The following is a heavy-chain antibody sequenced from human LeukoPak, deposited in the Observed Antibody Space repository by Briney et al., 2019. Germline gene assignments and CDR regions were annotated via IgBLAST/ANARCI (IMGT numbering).Heavy chain of an antibody. V-gene: IGHV4-34*01. D-gene: IGHD3-10*01. J-gene: IGHJ6*03. CDR2: INHSGST. Sequence: SETLSLTCAVYGGSFSGYYWSWIRQPPGKGLEWIGEINHSGSTNYNPSLKSRVTISVDTSKNQFSLKLSSVTAADTAVYYYARGPHYGSGSYYSRYYYYYYMDVWGKGTTVTVSS. CDR1: GGSFSGYY. CDR3: ARGPHYGSGSYYSRYYYYYYMDV.